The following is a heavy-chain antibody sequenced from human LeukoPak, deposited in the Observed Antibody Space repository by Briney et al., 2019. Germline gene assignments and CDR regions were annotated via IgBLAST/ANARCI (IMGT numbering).Heavy chain of an antibody. D-gene: IGHD4-17*01. CDR3: ARGLLDLVSHDDGDYGQAGWDY. J-gene: IGHJ4*02. V-gene: IGHV1-69*04. Sequence: SVKLSCTASGGTFSSYAISWVRQAPGQGLEWMGSIIPILGIANYAQTFQGRVTITADKSTSTPYMELSSLRSEDTAVYYCARGLLDLVSHDDGDYGQAGWDYWGQGTLVTVSS. CDR1: GGTFSSYA. CDR2: IIPILGIA.